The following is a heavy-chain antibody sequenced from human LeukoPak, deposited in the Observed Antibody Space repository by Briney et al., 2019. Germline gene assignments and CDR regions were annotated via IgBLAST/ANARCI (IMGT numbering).Heavy chain of an antibody. CDR3: AKSDYQYYYYMDV. Sequence: PGGSLRLSCAASGFTFSSYAMSWVRQAPGKGLEWVSAISGSGGSTYYADSVKGRFTISRDNSKNALYLQMNSLRAEDTAVYYCAKSDYQYYYYMDVWGKGTTVTVSS. V-gene: IGHV3-23*01. J-gene: IGHJ6*03. CDR1: GFTFSSYA. CDR2: ISGSGGST.